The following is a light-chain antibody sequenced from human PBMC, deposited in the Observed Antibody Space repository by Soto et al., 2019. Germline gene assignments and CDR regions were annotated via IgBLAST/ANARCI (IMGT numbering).Light chain of an antibody. CDR1: QNVGSN. J-gene: IGKJ1*01. V-gene: IGKV3-15*01. CDR3: QQYNQWPSWT. CDR2: GAS. Sequence: EMVLTQSPVTLSVSPGERATLSCRASQNVGSNLAWYQQNPGQAPRLLIYGASTRATGIPGRFSGSGSVTACTLTISSLQPEDGAVYFCQQYNQWPSWTFGQGTKVEIK.